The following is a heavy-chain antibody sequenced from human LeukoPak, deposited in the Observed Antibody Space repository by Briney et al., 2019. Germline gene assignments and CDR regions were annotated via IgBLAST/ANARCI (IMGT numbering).Heavy chain of an antibody. Sequence: PSETLSLTCTVSGGSITSSNFYWGWIRQPPGKGLEWIGSIYYTGSTYYKPSLKGRLTISVDTSKNQFSLKLSSVTAADTAVYHCARNYYDSSGYYIDQFYFDYWGQGTLVTVSS. J-gene: IGHJ4*02. D-gene: IGHD3-22*01. CDR3: ARNYYDSSGYYIDQFYFDY. CDR2: IYYTGST. V-gene: IGHV4-39*07. CDR1: GGSITSSNFY.